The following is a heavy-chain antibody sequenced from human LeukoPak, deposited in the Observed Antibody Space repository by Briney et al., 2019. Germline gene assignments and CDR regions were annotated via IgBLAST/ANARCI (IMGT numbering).Heavy chain of an antibody. CDR2: IRGGGGSA. Sequence: GRSLTLSSTASAFTFSAYSMMWVRQAPGKGPEWVSAIRGGGGSAFYADSVKGRFTISRDNSKYTLFLQMNSLRAEETAVYYCARDPNGEYIGAFDMWGPGTMVTVSS. J-gene: IGHJ3*02. D-gene: IGHD4-17*01. CDR3: ARDPNGEYIGAFDM. V-gene: IGHV3-23*01. CDR1: AFTFSAYS.